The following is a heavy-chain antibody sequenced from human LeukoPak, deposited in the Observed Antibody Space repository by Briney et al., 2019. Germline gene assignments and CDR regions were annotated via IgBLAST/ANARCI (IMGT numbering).Heavy chain of an antibody. V-gene: IGHV3-23*01. D-gene: IGHD2-15*01. CDR1: GFTFSSYW. J-gene: IGHJ4*02. CDR3: AKQLGYCSDGSCYFPY. Sequence: LSGGSLRLSCAASGFTFSSYWMSWVRQAPGKGLEWVSAISNNGGYTYYADSVQGRFTISRDNSKSTLCLQMNSLRAEDTAVYYCAKQLGYCSDGSCYFPYWGQGTLVTVSS. CDR2: ISNNGGYT.